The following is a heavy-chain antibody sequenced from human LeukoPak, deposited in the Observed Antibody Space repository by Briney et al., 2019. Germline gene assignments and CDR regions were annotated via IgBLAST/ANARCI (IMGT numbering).Heavy chain of an antibody. V-gene: IGHV3-48*01. CDR3: VRGAY. CDR1: GFTFSNYS. Sequence: GGSLRLSCAASGFTFSNYSMNWVRQAPGKGLEWVSYISSGNRTRYYTDSVKGRFIISRDNAKNSLYLQVNSLRAEDTAVYYCVRGAYWGQGTRVTVSS. J-gene: IGHJ4*02. CDR2: ISSGNRTR.